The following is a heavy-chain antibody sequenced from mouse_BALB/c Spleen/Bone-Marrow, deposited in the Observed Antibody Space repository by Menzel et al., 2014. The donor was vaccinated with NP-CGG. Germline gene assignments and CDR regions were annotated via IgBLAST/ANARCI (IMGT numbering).Heavy chain of an antibody. V-gene: IGHV1-87*01. Sequence: VQLQESGAELARPGDSVKLSCKASGYTFTSYWMQWIKQRPGQGLEWIGAIYPGDGDTRFTQKFKGKATLTADKSSSTAYMQLSSVASEDSAVYYCARALHYYGSSYGAMDYWGQGTSVTVSS. CDR3: ARALHYYGSSYGAMDY. D-gene: IGHD1-1*01. CDR1: GYTFTSYW. J-gene: IGHJ4*01. CDR2: IYPGDGDT.